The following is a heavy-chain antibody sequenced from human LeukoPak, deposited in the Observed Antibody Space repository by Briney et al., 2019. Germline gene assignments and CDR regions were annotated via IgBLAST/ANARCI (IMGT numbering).Heavy chain of an antibody. CDR3: ARVSRLWWARGI. CDR2: INHSGST. CDR1: GGSFSAYY. D-gene: IGHD2-21*01. J-gene: IGHJ3*02. V-gene: IGHV4-34*01. Sequence: PSETLSLTCAVYGGSFSAYYWSWIRQPPGKGLEWIGEINHSGSTNYNPSLKSRVNISVDTSKNQFSLKLSSVTAADTAVYYCARVSRLWWARGIWGQGTMVTVSS.